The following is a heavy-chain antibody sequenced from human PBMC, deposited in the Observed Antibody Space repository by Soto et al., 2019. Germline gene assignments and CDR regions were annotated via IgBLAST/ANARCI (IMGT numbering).Heavy chain of an antibody. D-gene: IGHD6-13*01. J-gene: IGHJ5*02. V-gene: IGHV4-39*01. CDR3: ASLSSSWYQIRWFDP. CDR1: GGSISSSSYY. CDR2: IYYSGST. Sequence: SETLSLTCTVAGGSISSSSYYWGWIRQPPGKGLEWIGSIYYSGSTYYNPSLKSRVTISVDTSKNQFSLKLSSVTAADTAVYYCASLSSSWYQIRWFDPWGQGTLVT.